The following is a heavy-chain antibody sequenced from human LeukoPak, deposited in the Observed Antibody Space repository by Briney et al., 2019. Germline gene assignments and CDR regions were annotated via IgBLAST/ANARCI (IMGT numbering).Heavy chain of an antibody. Sequence: SQTLSLTCTVSGGSISSGSYYWSWIRQPAGKGLEGIGRIYTSGSTNYNPSLKSRVTISVDTSKNQFSLKLSSVTAADTAVYYCARDREVTPYYFDYWGQGTLVTVSS. D-gene: IGHD4-23*01. CDR3: ARDREVTPYYFDY. J-gene: IGHJ4*02. CDR1: GGSISSGSYY. CDR2: IYTSGST. V-gene: IGHV4-61*02.